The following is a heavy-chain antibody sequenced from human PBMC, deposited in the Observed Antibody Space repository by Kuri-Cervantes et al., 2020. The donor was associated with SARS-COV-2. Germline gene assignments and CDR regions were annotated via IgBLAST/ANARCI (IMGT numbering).Heavy chain of an antibody. CDR2: IYHSGST. J-gene: IGHJ5*02. V-gene: IGHV4-38-2*01. Sequence: SETLSLTCAVSGYSISSGYYWGWIRQPPGKGLEWIGSIYHSGSTYYNPSLKSRVTISVDTSKNQFSLKLSSVTAADTAVYYYARQGLETPYNWFDPWGQGTLVTVSS. D-gene: IGHD1-1*01. CDR1: GYSISSGYY. CDR3: ARQGLETPYNWFDP.